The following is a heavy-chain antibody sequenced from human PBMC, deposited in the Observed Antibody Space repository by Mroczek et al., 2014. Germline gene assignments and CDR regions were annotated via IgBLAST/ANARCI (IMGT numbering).Heavy chain of an antibody. CDR3: ARGRVTFGGVIVRGYFDY. Sequence: QVQLQQWGAGLLKPSETLSLTCAVYGGSFSGYYWSWIRQPPGKGLEWIGEINHSGSTNYNPSLKSRVTISVDTSKNQFSLKLSSVTAADTAVYYCARGRVTFGGVIVRGYFDYWGQGTLVTVSS. CDR1: GGSFSGYY. V-gene: IGHV4-34*01. D-gene: IGHD3-16*02. J-gene: IGHJ4*02. CDR2: INHSGST.